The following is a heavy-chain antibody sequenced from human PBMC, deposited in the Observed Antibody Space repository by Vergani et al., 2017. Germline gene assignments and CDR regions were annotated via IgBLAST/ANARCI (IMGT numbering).Heavy chain of an antibody. CDR3: ARGEAVAADY. V-gene: IGHV4-59*01. CDR1: GGSISSYY. CDR2: IYYSGIT. D-gene: IGHD6-19*01. Sequence: QVQLQESGPGLVKPSETLSLTCTVSGGSISSYYWSWIRQPPGKGLEWSGYIYYSGITNYNPSLKSRVTISVDTSKNQFSLKLSSVTAADTAVYYCARGEAVAADYWGQGTLVTVSS. J-gene: IGHJ4*02.